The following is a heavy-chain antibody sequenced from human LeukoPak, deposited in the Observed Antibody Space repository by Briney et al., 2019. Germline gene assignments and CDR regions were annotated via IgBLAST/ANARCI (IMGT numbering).Heavy chain of an antibody. Sequence: ASVKVSCKASGVTFSSYAITWVRQAPGQGLEWMAWIYTYNGNTNYAQRLQGRVTMTTDTSTSTAYMELRGLRSDDTAIYYCARNSHGYGSGWQQFNLDYWGPGTLVTVSS. CDR1: GVTFSSYA. CDR3: ARNSHGYGSGWQQFNLDY. V-gene: IGHV1-18*01. CDR2: IYTYNGNT. J-gene: IGHJ4*02. D-gene: IGHD6-19*01.